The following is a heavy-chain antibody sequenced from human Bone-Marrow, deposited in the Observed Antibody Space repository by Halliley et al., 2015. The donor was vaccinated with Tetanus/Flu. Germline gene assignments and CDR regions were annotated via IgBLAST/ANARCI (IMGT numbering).Heavy chain of an antibody. CDR3: ARGLAHNDGFDI. CDR2: INSDGSRA. Sequence: WVSRINSDGSRAAYADSVKGRFTISRDNAKNMVYLQMNGLRADDTAVYYCARGLAHNDGFDIWGQGTTVTVSS. V-gene: IGHV3-74*01. J-gene: IGHJ3*02.